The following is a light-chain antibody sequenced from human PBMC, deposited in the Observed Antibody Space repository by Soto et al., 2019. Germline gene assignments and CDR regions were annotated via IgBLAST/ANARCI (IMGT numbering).Light chain of an antibody. V-gene: IGKV1-27*01. J-gene: IGKJ1*01. CDR1: QDISDY. CDR3: QNYYGPPWT. CDR2: GAS. Sequence: DIQMTQSPSSLSASVGDRVTITCRARQDISDYLAWYQQKPGQVPKLLISGASTLQSGVPSRFMGSASGTDFTLTITGLQPDDFATYYCQNYYGPPWTFGQGTKVEIK.